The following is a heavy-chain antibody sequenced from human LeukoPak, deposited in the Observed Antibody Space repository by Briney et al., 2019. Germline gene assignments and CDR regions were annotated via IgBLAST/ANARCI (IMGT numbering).Heavy chain of an antibody. J-gene: IGHJ4*02. CDR3: GKEGRGMGAATIDY. Sequence: PGGSLRLSCAASGFTVSNNYMSWVRQAPGKGLEWVSGISGSGGSTYYADSVGRFSISRDNSKNTLYLQMTSLRAEDTAVYYCGKEGRGMGAATIDYWGQGTLVTVSS. V-gene: IGHV3-23*01. D-gene: IGHD1-26*01. CDR2: ISGSGGST. CDR1: GFTVSNNY.